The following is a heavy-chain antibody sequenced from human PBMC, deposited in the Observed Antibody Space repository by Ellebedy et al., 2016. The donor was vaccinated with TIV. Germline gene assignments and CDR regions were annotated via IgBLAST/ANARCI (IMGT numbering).Heavy chain of an antibody. CDR2: MNPQSGKT. J-gene: IGHJ4*02. CDR1: GYNFTTYD. Sequence: ASVKVSCXASGYNFTTYDINWVRQAAGQGLEWMGWMNPQSGKTGFAQQFQGRVAMTRDTSISTAYMELASLTSEDTAVYYCARCPRGNATKDYWGQGTLVIVSS. D-gene: IGHD2-2*01. V-gene: IGHV1-8*01. CDR3: ARCPRGNATKDY.